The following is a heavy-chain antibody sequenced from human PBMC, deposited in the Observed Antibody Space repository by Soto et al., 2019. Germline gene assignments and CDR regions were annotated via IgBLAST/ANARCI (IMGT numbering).Heavy chain of an antibody. Sequence: PGESMKVSCKGSGYSFTSYCLGWVRKMPGKGLALMWILYPGDSDTRYSPSFQGQVSISADKSTTTPYLHWSSMKASVTTTHSCATVHWAGSPQADWDVWGPGTTVTVSS. CDR2: LYPGDSDT. CDR1: GYSFTSYC. J-gene: IGHJ6*02. CDR3: ATVHWAGSPQADWDV. D-gene: IGHD6-19*01. V-gene: IGHV5-51*01.